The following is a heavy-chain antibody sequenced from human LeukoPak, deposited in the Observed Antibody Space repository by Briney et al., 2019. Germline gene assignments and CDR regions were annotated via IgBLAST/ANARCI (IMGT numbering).Heavy chain of an antibody. D-gene: IGHD1-26*01. Sequence: GGSLRLSCAASGFAFSSYAMSWVRQAPGKGLEWVSAISGSGGSTYYADSVKGRFTISRDNTKNTLYLQMSSLRAEDTAVYYCAKATGSYVLSYYYSMDVWGQGTTVTVSS. CDR3: AKATGSYVLSYYYSMDV. CDR1: GFAFSSYA. J-gene: IGHJ6*02. CDR2: ISGSGGST. V-gene: IGHV3-23*01.